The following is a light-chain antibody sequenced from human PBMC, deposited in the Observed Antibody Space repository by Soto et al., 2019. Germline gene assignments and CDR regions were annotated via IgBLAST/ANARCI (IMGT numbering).Light chain of an antibody. V-gene: IGKV4-1*01. CDR1: QSVLYTSNNKNY. J-gene: IGKJ1*01. Sequence: DLVLTRFPDSLPVSINARATINCKSSQSVLYTSNNKNYLAWYQQKPGQSPKLLIYWASTRESGVPDRISGSGSGTDFTLTICCLQAEDVALYYCQQYYIIPRRFAQGAKVDIK. CDR2: WAS. CDR3: QQYYIIPRR.